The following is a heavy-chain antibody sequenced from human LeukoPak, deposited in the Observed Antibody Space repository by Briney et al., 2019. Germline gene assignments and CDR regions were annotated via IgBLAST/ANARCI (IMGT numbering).Heavy chain of an antibody. J-gene: IGHJ4*02. Sequence: GGSLRLSCAASGFTFSSYSMNWVRQAPGKGLEWVSSISSSSSYIYYADSVKGRFTISRDNAKNSLYLQMNSLRAEDTAVYYCAKSPSKGGASDYWGQGTLVTVSS. CDR1: GFTFSSYS. V-gene: IGHV3-21*04. D-gene: IGHD3-16*01. CDR3: AKSPSKGGASDY. CDR2: ISSSSSYI.